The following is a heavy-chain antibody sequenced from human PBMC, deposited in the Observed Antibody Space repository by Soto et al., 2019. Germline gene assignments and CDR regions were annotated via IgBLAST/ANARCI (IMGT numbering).Heavy chain of an antibody. V-gene: IGHV3-66*01. D-gene: IGHD6-19*01. Sequence: VRQAPGKGLEWVSVVHSGGSTYYADSVKDRFTISRDNSKNTVYLQMSSLRAEDTALYYCATGGSAVFDYWGQGTLVTVSS. CDR2: VHSGGST. J-gene: IGHJ4*02. CDR3: ATGGSAVFDY.